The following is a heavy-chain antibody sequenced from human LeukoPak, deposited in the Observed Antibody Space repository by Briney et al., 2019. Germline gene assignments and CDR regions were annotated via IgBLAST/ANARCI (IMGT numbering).Heavy chain of an antibody. CDR1: GFIFSTYA. D-gene: IGHD5-18*01. V-gene: IGHV3-23*01. Sequence: RGGSLRLSCAASGFIFSTYAMSWVRQAPGKGLEWVSAISGSGGSTYYADSVKGRFTISRDNSKNTLYLQMNSLRAEDTAVYYCAKEGYRYGYAIDYWGQGTLVTVSS. CDR3: AKEGYRYGYAIDY. J-gene: IGHJ4*02. CDR2: ISGSGGST.